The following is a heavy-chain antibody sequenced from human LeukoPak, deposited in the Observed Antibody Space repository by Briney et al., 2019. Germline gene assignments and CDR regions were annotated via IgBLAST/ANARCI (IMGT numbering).Heavy chain of an antibody. J-gene: IGHJ4*02. D-gene: IGHD2-2*01. CDR2: IYYSGST. Sequence: PSETLSLTCTVSGGSISSYYWSWIRQPPGKGLEWIGYIYYSGSTNYNPSLKSRVTISVDTSKNQFSLKLSSVTAADTAVYYCAREYCSTTICYPSGGHYDSWGQGTLVTVSS. CDR1: GGSISSYY. CDR3: AREYCSTTICYPSGGHYDS. V-gene: IGHV4-59*12.